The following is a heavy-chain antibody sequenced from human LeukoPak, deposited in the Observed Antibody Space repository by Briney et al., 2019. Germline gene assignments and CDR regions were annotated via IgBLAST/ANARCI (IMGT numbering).Heavy chain of an antibody. CDR3: APRYSGSYYADY. CDR2: IVVGTGNT. CDR1: GFTFTSSA. J-gene: IGHJ4*02. V-gene: IGHV1-58*01. D-gene: IGHD1-26*01. Sequence: GASVKVSCKASGFTFTSSAVQWVRQARGQRLEWMGWIVVGTGNTNYAQKFQERVTITRDMSTSTAYMELSSLRSEDTAVYYCAPRYSGSYYADYWGQGTLVTVSS.